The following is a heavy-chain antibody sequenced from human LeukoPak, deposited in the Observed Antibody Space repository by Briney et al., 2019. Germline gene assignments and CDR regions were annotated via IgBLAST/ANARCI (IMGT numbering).Heavy chain of an antibody. J-gene: IGHJ4*02. CDR2: IGPGGDI. V-gene: IGHV3-48*01. CDR1: GFSFTAYS. Sequence: GSLRLSCAASGFSFTAYSMNWVRHAPGRGLEWISYIGPGGDIYYADSVTGRFTVTRDTAKNALYLQMNGLKVEDTAVYYCARRFDWWGQRSLVTVSS. CDR3: ARRFDW.